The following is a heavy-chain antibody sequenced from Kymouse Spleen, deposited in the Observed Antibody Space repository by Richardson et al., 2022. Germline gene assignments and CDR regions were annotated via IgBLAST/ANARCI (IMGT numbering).Heavy chain of an antibody. V-gene: IGHV1-69*05. D-gene: IGHD3-10*01. Sequence: QVQLVQSGAEVKKPGSSVKVSCKASGGTFSSYAISWVRQAPGQGLEWMGGIIPIFGTANYAQKFQGRVTITTDESTSTAYMELSSLRSEDTAVYYCARGGYYYGSGSPTHYYYYGMDVWGQGTTVTVSS. CDR3: ARGGYYYGSGSPTHYYYYGMDV. J-gene: IGHJ6*02. CDR2: IIPIFGTA. CDR1: GGTFSSYA.